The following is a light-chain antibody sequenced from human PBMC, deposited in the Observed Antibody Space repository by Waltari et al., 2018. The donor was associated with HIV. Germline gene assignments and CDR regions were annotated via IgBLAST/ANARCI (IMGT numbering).Light chain of an antibody. J-gene: IGKJ1*01. CDR1: QSVSSSY. CDR3: QQYGSSSWT. V-gene: IGKV3-20*01. Sequence: ETVLTQSPGTLSLSPGERATLSCRASQSVSSSYLAWYKHRPGQAPRLLIYGASSRATGIPDRFSGSGSGTDFTLTISRLEPEDFAVYYCQQYGSSSWTFGQGTKVDIK. CDR2: GAS.